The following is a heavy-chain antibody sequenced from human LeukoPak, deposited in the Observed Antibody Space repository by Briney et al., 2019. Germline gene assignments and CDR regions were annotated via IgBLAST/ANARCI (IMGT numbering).Heavy chain of an antibody. J-gene: IGHJ4*01. Sequence: PQASLKVSCTASGYTFTGYYMHWVRQAPGQGLEWMGWIYPNSGVTNYAQKFQGRVTMTRDTSISTAYMDLSSLRSDDTAVYYCARAAGGTAADLWGEGTLVSVS. CDR2: IYPNSGVT. D-gene: IGHD6-13*01. CDR1: GYTFTGYY. V-gene: IGHV1-2*02. CDR3: ARAAGGTAADL.